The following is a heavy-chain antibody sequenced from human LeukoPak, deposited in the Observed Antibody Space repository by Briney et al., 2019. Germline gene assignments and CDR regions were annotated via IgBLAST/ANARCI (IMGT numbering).Heavy chain of an antibody. V-gene: IGHV3-7*01. J-gene: IGHJ4*02. CDR2: IKQGGSVE. CDR1: GFTFSSYW. CDR3: AVSPYYDIDY. D-gene: IGHD3-22*01. Sequence: GGSLRLSCAASGFTFSSYWMSWVRQAPGKGLEWVANIKQGGSVEYYVDSVKGRFTISRDNAKNSLYLQMNSLRAEDTAVYYCAVSPYYDIDYWGQGTLVTVSS.